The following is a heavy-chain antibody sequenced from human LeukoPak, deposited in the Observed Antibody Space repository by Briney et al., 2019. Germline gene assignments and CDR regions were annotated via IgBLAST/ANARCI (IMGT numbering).Heavy chain of an antibody. CDR1: GGSISSYY. CDR2: IYYSGST. Sequence: PSETLSLTCTVSGGSISSYYWSWIRQPPGKGLEWIGYIYYSGSTDYNPSLKSRVTISVDTSKNQFSLKLSSVTAADTAVYYCARESIAARMWFDPWGQGTLDIVSS. CDR3: ARESIAARMWFDP. V-gene: IGHV4-59*01. D-gene: IGHD6-6*01. J-gene: IGHJ5*02.